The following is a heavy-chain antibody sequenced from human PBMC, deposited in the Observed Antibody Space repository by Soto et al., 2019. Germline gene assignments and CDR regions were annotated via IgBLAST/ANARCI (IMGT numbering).Heavy chain of an antibody. J-gene: IGHJ4*02. CDR2: IIPIFGTA. CDR3: AREWVYDSSKKLDY. CDR1: GGTFSSYA. V-gene: IGHV1-69*12. D-gene: IGHD3-22*01. Sequence: QVQLVQSGAEVKKPGSSVKVSCKASGGTFSSYAISWVRQAPGQGLEWMGGIIPIFGTASYAQKFQGSVTITADESTSTTYMELTTLRSEDTAVYYCAREWVYDSSKKLDYWGQGTLVTVSS.